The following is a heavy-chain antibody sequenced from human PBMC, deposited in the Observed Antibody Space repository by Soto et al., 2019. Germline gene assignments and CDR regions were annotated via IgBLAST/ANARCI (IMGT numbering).Heavy chain of an antibody. J-gene: IGHJ6*02. Sequence: PSETLSLTCTVSGGSISSYYCRWLRQPPGKGLEWIWYIHYSGSTNYNPSLKSRVTVSVDTSKNQFSLKMSSVTAADTAVYYCARDRSNYCSTTSCYAGDYYGMDVWGQGTTVT. D-gene: IGHD2-2*01. CDR3: ARDRSNYCSTTSCYAGDYYGMDV. CDR2: IHYSGST. V-gene: IGHV4-59*01. CDR1: GGSISSYY.